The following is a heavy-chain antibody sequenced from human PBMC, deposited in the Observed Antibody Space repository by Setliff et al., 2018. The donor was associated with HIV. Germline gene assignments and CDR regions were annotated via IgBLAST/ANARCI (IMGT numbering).Heavy chain of an antibody. V-gene: IGHV3-23*01. CDR2: ISGSGGST. J-gene: IGHJ6*03. D-gene: IGHD3-9*01. Sequence: GSLRLSCAASGFTFSSYAMSWVRQAPGKGLEWVSAISGSGGSTYYADSLKGRFTISRDNSKSILYLQMNSLRPEDTAVYYCAKDGRYSVPGWDYYYMDVWGKGTTVTVSS. CDR1: GFTFSSYA. CDR3: AKDGRYSVPGWDYYYMDV.